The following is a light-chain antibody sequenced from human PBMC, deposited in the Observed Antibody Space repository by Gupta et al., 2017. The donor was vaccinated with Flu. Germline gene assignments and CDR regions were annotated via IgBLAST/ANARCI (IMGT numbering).Light chain of an antibody. J-gene: IGLJ3*02. Sequence: QSALTQPASVSGSPGQSIAIPCTGSNSDVGGYNVVSWYQQYPGTPPNLFIYEVTKRPSGVSYRFSGSKSGNTASITIAGLQAEDEADYYCSSSTTSRTLVFGGGIKLTVL. CDR2: EVT. CDR1: NSDVGGYNV. V-gene: IGLV2-14*01. CDR3: SSSTTSRTLV.